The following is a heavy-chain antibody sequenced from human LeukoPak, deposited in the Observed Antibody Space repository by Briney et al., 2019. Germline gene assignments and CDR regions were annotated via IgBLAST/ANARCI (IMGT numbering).Heavy chain of an antibody. Sequence: GRSLRLSCAASGFTFDDYAMHWVRQAPGKGLEWVSGISWNSSSIGYADSVKGRFTISRDNAKNSLYLQMNSLRAEDTALYYCVREHYNYYMDVWGKGTTVTVSS. J-gene: IGHJ6*03. CDR1: GFTFDDYA. V-gene: IGHV3-9*01. CDR2: ISWNSSSI. CDR3: VREHYNYYMDV.